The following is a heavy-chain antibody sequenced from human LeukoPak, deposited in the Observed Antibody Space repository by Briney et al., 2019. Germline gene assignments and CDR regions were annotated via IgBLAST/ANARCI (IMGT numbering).Heavy chain of an antibody. V-gene: IGHV4-61*02. D-gene: IGHD3-10*01. CDR3: AGTTLWFGELYSFDY. J-gene: IGHJ4*02. Sequence: SETLSLTCTVSDGSISSSSYYWSWIRQPAGKGLEWIGRIYTSGSTNYNPSLKSRVTISVDTSKNQFSLKLSSVTAADTAVYYCAGTTLWFGELYSFDYWGQGTLVTVSS. CDR1: DGSISSSSYY. CDR2: IYTSGST.